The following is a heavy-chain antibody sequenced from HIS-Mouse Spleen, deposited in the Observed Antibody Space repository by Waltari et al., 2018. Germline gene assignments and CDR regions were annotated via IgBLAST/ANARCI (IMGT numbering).Heavy chain of an antibody. V-gene: IGHV4-38-2*02. CDR1: GYSISTGYY. CDR3: ARTSPIYYFDY. J-gene: IGHJ4*02. CDR2: IYNSGRT. Sequence: QVQLQESGPGLVKPSETLSLTCTVSGYSISTGYYWGWIRQPPGKGLEWIGSIYNSGRTYYNPSLKSRVTISVDTSKNQFSLKLSSVTAADTAVYYCARTSPIYYFDYWGQGTLVTVSS.